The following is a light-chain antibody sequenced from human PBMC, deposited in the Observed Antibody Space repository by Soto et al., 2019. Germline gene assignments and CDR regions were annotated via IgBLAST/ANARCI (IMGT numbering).Light chain of an antibody. CDR2: EVS. V-gene: IGLV2-14*01. Sequence: QLVLTQPASVSGSPGQSITISFTGTSSDVGGYNYVSWYQQHPGKAPKLMIYEVSNRPSGVSNRFSGSKSGNTASLTISGLQAEDEADYYCSSYTSSSTLVFGTGTKLTVL. J-gene: IGLJ1*01. CDR1: SSDVGGYNY. CDR3: SSYTSSSTLV.